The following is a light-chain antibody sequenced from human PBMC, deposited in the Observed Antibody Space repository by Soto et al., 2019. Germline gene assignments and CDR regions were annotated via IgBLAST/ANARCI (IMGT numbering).Light chain of an antibody. CDR1: SSDVGAYNY. Sequence: QSALTQPASVSGSPGQSITISCTGTSSDVGAYNYVSWYQQHPGKAPKLMIYEVSNRPSGVSNRFSGSKSGNTASLTISGLQAEDEADYYCSSYTSSGTHVFGTGTKVTVL. V-gene: IGLV2-14*01. J-gene: IGLJ1*01. CDR2: EVS. CDR3: SSYTSSGTHV.